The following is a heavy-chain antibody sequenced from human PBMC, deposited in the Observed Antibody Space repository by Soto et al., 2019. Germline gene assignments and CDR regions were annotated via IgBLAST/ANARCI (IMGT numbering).Heavy chain of an antibody. CDR2: IYYSGST. CDR1: GGCISSSSYY. V-gene: IGHV4-39*01. Sequence: QLQLQESGPGLVKPSETLSLTCTVSGGCISSSSYYWGWIRQPPGKGLEWIGSIYYSGSTYYNPSLKSRVTISVDTSKNQFSLKLSSVTAADTAVYYCARHSSTSYYYYYMDVWGKGTTVTVSS. J-gene: IGHJ6*03. D-gene: IGHD1-1*01. CDR3: ARHSSTSYYYYYMDV.